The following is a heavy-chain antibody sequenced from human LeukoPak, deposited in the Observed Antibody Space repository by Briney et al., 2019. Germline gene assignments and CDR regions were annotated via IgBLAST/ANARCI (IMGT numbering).Heavy chain of an antibody. J-gene: IGHJ6*02. CDR3: ARLNYGMDV. V-gene: IGHV3-48*03. CDR2: ISNSASVI. Sequence: GGSLRLSCAASGFSFSSYEMNWVRQAPGKGLEWVSYISNSASVIYYADSVKGRFTISRDGAKNSLYLQMNSLRAEDTAVYYCARLNYGMDVWGQGTTVTVSS. CDR1: GFSFSSYE.